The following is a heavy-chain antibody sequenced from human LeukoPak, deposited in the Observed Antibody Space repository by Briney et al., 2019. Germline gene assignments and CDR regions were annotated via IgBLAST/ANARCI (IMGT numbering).Heavy chain of an antibody. J-gene: IGHJ4*02. CDR3: ARVRSIVVVPAASEVGFDY. D-gene: IGHD2-2*01. CDR1: GGTFSSYA. CDR2: IIPIFGIA. Sequence: AASVMVSCKASGGTFSSYAISWVRQAPGQGLEWMGRIIPIFGIANYAQKFQGRVTITADKSTSTAYMELSSLRSEDTAVYYCARVRSIVVVPAASEVGFDYWGQGTLVTVSS. V-gene: IGHV1-69*04.